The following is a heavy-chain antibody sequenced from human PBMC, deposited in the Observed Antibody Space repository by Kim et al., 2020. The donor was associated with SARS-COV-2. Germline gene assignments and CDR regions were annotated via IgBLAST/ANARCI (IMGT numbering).Heavy chain of an antibody. CDR3: VKGVRGAPDDY. D-gene: IGHD1-26*01. J-gene: IGHJ4*02. Sequence: GGSLRLSCSASGFTFSSYAMHWVRQAPGKGLEYVSGINSNGGRTYYADPVKGRFTISRDTSKNTVYLQMSSLRAEDTAVYFCVKGVRGAPDDYWGQGTLVTVSS. CDR2: INSNGGRT. V-gene: IGHV3-64D*06. CDR1: GFTFSSYA.